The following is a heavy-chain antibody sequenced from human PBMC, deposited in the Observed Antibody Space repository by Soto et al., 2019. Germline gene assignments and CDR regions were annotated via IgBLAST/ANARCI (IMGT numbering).Heavy chain of an antibody. D-gene: IGHD3-22*01. Sequence: PGGSLRLSCATSGFTFSYYYMSWIRLAPEKGLEWVSYISRSGSTIYYADTVKGRFTTSRDNAKTALYRQMKSLRAEDIAVYYCTTNYYEGCGYDNWCDSWGQGTLVTVPS. CDR2: ISRSGSTI. CDR1: GFTFSYYY. CDR3: TTNYYEGCGYDNWCDS. V-gene: IGHV3-11*01. J-gene: IGHJ5*01.